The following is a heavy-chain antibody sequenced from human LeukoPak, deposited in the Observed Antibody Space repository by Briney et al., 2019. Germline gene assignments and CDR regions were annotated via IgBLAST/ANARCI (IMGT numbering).Heavy chain of an antibody. CDR3: AIWLQSKAYFDH. V-gene: IGHV3-66*01. J-gene: IGHJ4*02. Sequence: GGSLRLSCAASGFTVSSKYMSWVRQAPGKGLEWVSVIYSGGNTYYADSVKGRFTISRDSSKNTLYLQMNSLRGEDTAVYYCAIWLQSKAYFDHWGQGTLVTVSS. CDR1: GFTVSSKY. D-gene: IGHD5-24*01. CDR2: IYSGGNT.